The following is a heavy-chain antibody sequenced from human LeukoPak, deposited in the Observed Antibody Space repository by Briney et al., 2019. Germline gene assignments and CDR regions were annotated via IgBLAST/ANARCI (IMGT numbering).Heavy chain of an antibody. J-gene: IGHJ4*02. CDR1: GLTFSYYS. CDR2: ISSTGNTI. V-gene: IGHV3-48*04. CDR3: ATDRGGGVGARGY. D-gene: IGHD1-26*01. Sequence: GGSLRLSCAASGLTFSYYSLNWVRQAPGKGLEWVSYISSTGNTIYYADSVKGRFTISKDNAKSSLYLQMNSLRAEDTAIYYCATDRGGGVGARGYWGQGTLVTVSS.